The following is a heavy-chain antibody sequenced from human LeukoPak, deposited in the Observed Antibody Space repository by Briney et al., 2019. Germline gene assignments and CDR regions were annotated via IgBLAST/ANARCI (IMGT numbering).Heavy chain of an antibody. V-gene: IGHV4-59*01. D-gene: IGHD2-15*01. J-gene: IGHJ4*02. Sequence: SETLSLTCTVSGGSISSYYWSWIRQPPGKGLEWIGYIYYSGSTNYNPSLKSRVTISVDTSKNQFSLKLSSVTAADTAVCYCAGGGLGYCSGGSCDIDYWGQGTLVTVSS. CDR2: IYYSGST. CDR1: GGSISSYY. CDR3: AGGGLGYCSGGSCDIDY.